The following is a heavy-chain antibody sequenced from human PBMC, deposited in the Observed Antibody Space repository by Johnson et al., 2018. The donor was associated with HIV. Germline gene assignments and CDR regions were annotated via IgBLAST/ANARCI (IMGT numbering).Heavy chain of an antibody. J-gene: IGHJ3*02. Sequence: QVQLVESGGGVVQPERSLRLSCAASEFSFSTYAMRWVRQAPGKGLEGVAVISDDGTNTDYADAVKGRFTISRDNSKNTLYLQMNSLRAEDTAVYYCAKATMSGNLHPAGAFDIWGQGTMVTVSS. CDR3: AKATMSGNLHPAGAFDI. D-gene: IGHD1-26*01. CDR1: EFSFSTYA. V-gene: IGHV3-30-3*01. CDR2: ISDDGTNT.